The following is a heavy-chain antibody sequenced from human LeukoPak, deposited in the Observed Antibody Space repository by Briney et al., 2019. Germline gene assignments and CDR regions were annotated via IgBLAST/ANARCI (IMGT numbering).Heavy chain of an antibody. CDR3: ARRASGNWYFDF. CDR1: GGSISSYY. D-gene: IGHD6-13*01. V-gene: IGHV4-59*08. Sequence: SETPSLTCTVSGGSISSYYWSWIRQSPGKGLEWIGYIYYSGSTNYNPSLKSRVTISVDTSKNQFSLKMSSVTAADTAVYYCARRASGNWYFDFWGQGTLVTVSS. J-gene: IGHJ4*02. CDR2: IYYSGST.